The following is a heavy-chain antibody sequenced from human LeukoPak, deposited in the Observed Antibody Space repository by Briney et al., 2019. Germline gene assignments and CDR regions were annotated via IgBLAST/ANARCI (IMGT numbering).Heavy chain of an antibody. CDR3: ANTPIQYYFDY. D-gene: IGHD2-2*02. CDR1: GFIFSSLA. Sequence: GGSLRPSRAASGFIFSSLAMFWVRQAPGKGLEWVSAVSGSGGSTYYADSVKGRFTISRDNSKNTLFLQMNSLRAEDTAVYYCANTPIQYYFDYWGQGTLVTVSS. J-gene: IGHJ4*01. CDR2: VSGSGGST. V-gene: IGHV3-23*01.